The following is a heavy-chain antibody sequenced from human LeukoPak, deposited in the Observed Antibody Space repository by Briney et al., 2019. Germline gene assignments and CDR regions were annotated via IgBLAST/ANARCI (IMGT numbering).Heavy chain of an antibody. J-gene: IGHJ6*03. D-gene: IGHD6-13*01. V-gene: IGHV3-7*01. Sequence: PGGSLRLSCAASGFTFSSYWMSWVRQAPGKGLEWVANIKQDGGEKYYVDSVKGRFTISRDNAKNSLYLQMNSLRAEDTAVYYCARDGVRSGSSWSYYYYYYYMDVWGKGTTVTVSS. CDR2: IKQDGGEK. CDR1: GFTFSSYW. CDR3: ARDGVRSGSSWSYYYYYYYMDV.